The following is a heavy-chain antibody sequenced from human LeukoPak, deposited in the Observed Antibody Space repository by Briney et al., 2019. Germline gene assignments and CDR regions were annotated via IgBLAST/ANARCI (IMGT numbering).Heavy chain of an antibody. CDR1: GGSISSGGYY. Sequence: SQTLSLTCTVSGGSISSGGYYWSWIRQHPGKGLEWIGYIYYSGSTYYNPSLKSRVTISVDTSKNQFSLKLSSVTAADTAVYYCARVPFDWLLPDAFDIWGQGTMVTVSS. D-gene: IGHD3-9*01. CDR3: ARVPFDWLLPDAFDI. V-gene: IGHV4-31*03. CDR2: IYYSGST. J-gene: IGHJ3*02.